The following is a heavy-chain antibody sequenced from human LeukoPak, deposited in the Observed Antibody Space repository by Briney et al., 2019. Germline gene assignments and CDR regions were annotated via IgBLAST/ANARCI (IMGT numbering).Heavy chain of an antibody. CDR3: AKAYSSSLFFDY. CDR2: ISGSGSST. CDR1: GFTFSSFA. J-gene: IGHJ4*02. Sequence: GGSLRLSFAASGFTFSSFAMSGVPQAPGKGLEWVSAISGSGSSTYYAARVKRRFTISRDNSKHTLYLQMTSPRAEDTAVYYCAKAYSSSLFFDYWGQGNLVTVSS. V-gene: IGHV3-23*01. D-gene: IGHD6-6*01.